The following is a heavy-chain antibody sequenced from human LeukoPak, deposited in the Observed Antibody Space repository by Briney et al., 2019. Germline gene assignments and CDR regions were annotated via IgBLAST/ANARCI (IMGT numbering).Heavy chain of an antibody. CDR3: ARDGPLKDIVVVPAAVYSSSYYYYYMDV. V-gene: IGHV3-74*01. D-gene: IGHD2-2*01. CDR1: GFTFSSYW. Sequence: GGSLRLSCAASGFTFSSYWMHWVRQAPGKGLVWVSRINSDGSSTSYADSVKGRFTISRDNAKNMLYLQMNSLRAEDTAVYYCARDGPLKDIVVVPAAVYSSSYYYYYMDVWGKGTTVTVSS. CDR2: INSDGSST. J-gene: IGHJ6*03.